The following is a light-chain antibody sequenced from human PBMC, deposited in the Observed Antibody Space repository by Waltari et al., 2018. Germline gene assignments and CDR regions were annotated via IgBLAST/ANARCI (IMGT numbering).Light chain of an antibody. V-gene: IGLV1-51*01. J-gene: IGLJ3*02. Sequence: QSVLTQAPSVSAAPGQKVTISCAGSSPNIGNRHVSWYQHFPGTAPKPRIYDNDKRPSGIPDRFSASKSGTSATLGITGLQTGDEANYYCGTWDTSLSAWVFGGGTKLTVL. CDR3: GTWDTSLSAWV. CDR2: DND. CDR1: SPNIGNRH.